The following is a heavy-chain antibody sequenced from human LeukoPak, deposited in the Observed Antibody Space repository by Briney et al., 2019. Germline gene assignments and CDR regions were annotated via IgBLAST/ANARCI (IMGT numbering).Heavy chain of an antibody. J-gene: IGHJ4*02. CDR3: ARHLNGGTHPLDN. Sequence: KPSGTLSLTCTVSGASMSGQHWSWIRQAPGKGLEWIAWIHYDGRTNYNPSLKSRLSLSVDTSTNQFSLSLNSVTAADTAVYFCARHLNGGTHPLDNWGPGIRVIVSP. CDR2: IHYDGRT. CDR1: GASMSGQH. D-gene: IGHD2-8*01. V-gene: IGHV4-59*08.